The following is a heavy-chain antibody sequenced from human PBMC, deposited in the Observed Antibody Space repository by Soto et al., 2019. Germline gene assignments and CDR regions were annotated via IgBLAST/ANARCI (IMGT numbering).Heavy chain of an antibody. J-gene: IGHJ6*04. CDR2: MNPNSGNT. V-gene: IGHV1-8*01. CDR3: ARGDVVRGVSQMDV. CDR1: GYTFTSYD. Sequence: QVPLVQSGAEVKKPGASVKVSCKASGYTFTSYDINWVRQATGQGLEWMGWMNPNSGNTGYAQKFQGRVSMTRNTSISTAYMELSSLRSEDTAVYYCARGDVVRGVSQMDVWGKGTTVTVSS. D-gene: IGHD3-10*01.